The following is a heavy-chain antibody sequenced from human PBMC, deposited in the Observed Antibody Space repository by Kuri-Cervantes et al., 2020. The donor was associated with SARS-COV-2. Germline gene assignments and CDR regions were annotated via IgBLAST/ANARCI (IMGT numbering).Heavy chain of an antibody. CDR1: GFTFSSYS. V-gene: IGHV3-48*01. CDR3: ARDGLDVAYYYYMDV. CDR2: ISSSSSTI. Sequence: GESLKISCAASGFTFSSYSMNWVRQAPGKGLEWVSYISSSSSTIYYADSVKGRFTISRDNAKNSLYLQMNSLRAEDTAVCYCARDGLDVAYYYYMDVWGKGTTVTVSS. J-gene: IGHJ6*03.